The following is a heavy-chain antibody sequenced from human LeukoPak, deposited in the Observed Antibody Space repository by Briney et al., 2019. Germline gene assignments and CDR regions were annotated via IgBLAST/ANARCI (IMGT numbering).Heavy chain of an antibody. D-gene: IGHD4-17*01. Sequence: SETLSLTCTVSGGSISSGGYYWSWIRQHPGKGLEWIGYIYYSGSTYYNPSLKSRVTISVDTSKNQFSLKLSSVTAADTAVYYCARAPVTVTTTGPSYFGYWGQGTLVTVSS. CDR2: IYYSGST. CDR3: ARAPVTVTTTGPSYFGY. J-gene: IGHJ4*02. V-gene: IGHV4-31*03. CDR1: GGSISSGGYY.